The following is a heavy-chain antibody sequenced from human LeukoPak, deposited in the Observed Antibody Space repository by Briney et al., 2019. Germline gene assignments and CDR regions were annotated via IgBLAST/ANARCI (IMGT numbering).Heavy chain of an antibody. V-gene: IGHV3-53*01. CDR2: IYSGGST. J-gene: IGHJ4*02. CDR1: GFTVSSNY. D-gene: IGHD6-13*01. Sequence: GGSLRLSRAASGFTVSSNYMSWVRQAPGKGLEWVSVIYSGGSTYYADSVKGRFTISRDNSKNALYLQMNSLRAEDTAVYYCARAQKVGRKAAAGGIDYWGQGTLVTVSS. CDR3: ARAQKVGRKAAAGGIDY.